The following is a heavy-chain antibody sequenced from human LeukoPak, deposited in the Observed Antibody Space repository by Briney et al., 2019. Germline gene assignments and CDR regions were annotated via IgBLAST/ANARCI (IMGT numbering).Heavy chain of an antibody. V-gene: IGHV4-59*01. CDR1: GGSISSYY. D-gene: IGHD6-13*01. Sequence: SETLSLTCTVSGGSISSYYWSWIRQPPGKGLEWIGYIYYSGSTNYNPSLKSRVTISVDTSKNQFSLKLSSVTAADTAVYYCAREGQQLVPSDAFDIWGQGTMVTVSS. CDR3: AREGQQLVPSDAFDI. CDR2: IYYSGST. J-gene: IGHJ3*02.